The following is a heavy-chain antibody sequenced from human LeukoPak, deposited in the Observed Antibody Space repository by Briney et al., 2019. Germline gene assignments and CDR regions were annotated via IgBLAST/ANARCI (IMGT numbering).Heavy chain of an antibody. Sequence: KTSETLSLTCTVSGGSTSSSSYYWGWIRQPPGKGLEWIGSIYYSGSTYYNPPLKSRVTISVDTSKNQFSLKLSSVTAADTAVYYCASENPIAAFRERGYYYYYMDVWGKGTTVTISS. V-gene: IGHV4-39*01. CDR2: IYYSGST. J-gene: IGHJ6*03. CDR3: ASENPIAAFRERGYYYYYMDV. CDR1: GGSTSSSSYY. D-gene: IGHD6-13*01.